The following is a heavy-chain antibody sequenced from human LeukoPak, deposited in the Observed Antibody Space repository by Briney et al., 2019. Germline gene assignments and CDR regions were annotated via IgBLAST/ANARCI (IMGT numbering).Heavy chain of an antibody. CDR3: ARDLIRRSGYSYGSEGY. CDR2: INPNSGGT. V-gene: IGHV1-2*02. J-gene: IGHJ4*02. D-gene: IGHD5-18*01. Sequence: ASVKVSCKASGYTFTGYYMHWVRQAPGQGLEWMGWINPNSGGTNYAQKFQGRVTMTRDTSISTAYMELSRLRSDDTAVYYCARDLIRRSGYSYGSEGYWGQGTLVTVSS. CDR1: GYTFTGYY.